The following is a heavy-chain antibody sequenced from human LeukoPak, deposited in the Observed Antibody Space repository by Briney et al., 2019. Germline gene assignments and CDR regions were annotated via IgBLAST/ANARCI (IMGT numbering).Heavy chain of an antibody. V-gene: IGHV4-59*08. CDR2: IHHSGST. CDR1: GGCISSYY. D-gene: IGHD2-15*01. Sequence: SETLSLTCTVSGGCISSYYWGWIRQPPGEGLEWIGNIHHSGSTYYKPSLRSRVIISVDTSKNQFSLRLSSVTAADTAVYYCARFFSAATWGYNWFDPWGQGTLVTVSS. J-gene: IGHJ5*02. CDR3: ARFFSAATWGYNWFDP.